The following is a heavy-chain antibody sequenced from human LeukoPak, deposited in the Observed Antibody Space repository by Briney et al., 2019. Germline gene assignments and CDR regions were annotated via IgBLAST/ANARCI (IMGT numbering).Heavy chain of an antibody. D-gene: IGHD6-19*01. CDR2: IYTSGST. CDR3: AKMIRTGYSSGWYPNGAFDI. Sequence: SQTLSLTCTVSGGSISSGSYYWSWIRQPAGKGLEWIGRIYTSGSTNYNPSLKSRVTISVDTSKNQFFLKLSSVTAADTAVYYCAKMIRTGYSSGWYPNGAFDIWGQGTMVTVSS. CDR1: GGSISSGSYY. J-gene: IGHJ3*02. V-gene: IGHV4-61*02.